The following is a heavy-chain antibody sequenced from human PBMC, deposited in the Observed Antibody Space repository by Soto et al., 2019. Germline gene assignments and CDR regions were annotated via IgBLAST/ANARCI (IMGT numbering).Heavy chain of an antibody. CDR2: IYYSGST. J-gene: IGHJ5*02. V-gene: IGHV4-59*01. Sequence: SETLSLTCTVSGGSISSYYWSWIRQPPGKGLEWIGYIYYSGSTNYNPSLKSRVTISVDTSKNQFSLKLSSVTAADTAVYYCARHPANWDNWFDPWGQRTPVTVSS. D-gene: IGHD1-1*01. CDR3: ARHPANWDNWFDP. CDR1: GGSISSYY.